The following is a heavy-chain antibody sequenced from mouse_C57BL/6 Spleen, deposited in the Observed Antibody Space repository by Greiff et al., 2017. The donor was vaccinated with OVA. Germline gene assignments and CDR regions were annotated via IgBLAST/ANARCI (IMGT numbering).Heavy chain of an antibody. Sequence: LVESGAELARPGASVKLSCKASGYTFTSYGISWVKQRTGQGLEWIGEIYPRSGNTYYNEKFKGKATLTADKSSSTAYMELRSLTSEDSAVYFCARWGYGSSYLAYWGQGTLVTVSA. CDR3: ARWGYGSSYLAY. CDR1: GYTFTSYG. D-gene: IGHD1-1*01. J-gene: IGHJ3*01. V-gene: IGHV1-81*01. CDR2: IYPRSGNT.